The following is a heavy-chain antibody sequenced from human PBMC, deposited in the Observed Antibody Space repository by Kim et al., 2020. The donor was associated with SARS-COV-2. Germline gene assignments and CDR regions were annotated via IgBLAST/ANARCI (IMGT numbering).Heavy chain of an antibody. CDR3: AREPNYYDSSGYYPYYFDY. CDR2: INTNTGNP. D-gene: IGHD3-22*01. CDR1: GYTFTSYA. J-gene: IGHJ4*02. V-gene: IGHV7-4-1*02. Sequence: ASVKVSCKASGYTFTSYAMNWVRQAPGQGLEWMGWINTNTGNPTYAQGFTGRFVFSLDTSVSTAYLQISSLKAEDTAVYYCAREPNYYDSSGYYPYYFDYWGQETLVTVSS.